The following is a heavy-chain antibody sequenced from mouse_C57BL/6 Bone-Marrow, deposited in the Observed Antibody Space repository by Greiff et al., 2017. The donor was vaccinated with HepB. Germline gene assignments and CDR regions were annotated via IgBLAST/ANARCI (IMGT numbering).Heavy chain of an antibody. CDR1: GYSFTGYY. D-gene: IGHD1-1*01. Sequence: EVMLVESGPELVKPGASVKISCKASGYSFTGYYMNWVKQSPEKSLEWIGEINPSNGGTTYNQKFKAKATLTVDKSSSTAYMQLKSLTSEDSAVYYSARRAGSSYDWYFDVWGTGTTVTVSS. V-gene: IGHV1-42*01. CDR2: INPSNGGT. J-gene: IGHJ1*03. CDR3: ARRAGSSYDWYFDV.